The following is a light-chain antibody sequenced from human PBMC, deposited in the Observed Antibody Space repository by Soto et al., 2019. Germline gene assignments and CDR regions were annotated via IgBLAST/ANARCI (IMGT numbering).Light chain of an antibody. Sequence: EIVLTQSPGTLSSSPGERATLSCRASQSVSSSYLAWYQQKPGQAPRLLIYGASSRATGIPDRISGSGSGTDFTLTISRLEPEDFATYYCQQLLSYPITFGQGTRLEIK. CDR2: GAS. CDR1: QSVSSSY. V-gene: IGKV3-20*01. CDR3: QQLLSYPIT. J-gene: IGKJ5*01.